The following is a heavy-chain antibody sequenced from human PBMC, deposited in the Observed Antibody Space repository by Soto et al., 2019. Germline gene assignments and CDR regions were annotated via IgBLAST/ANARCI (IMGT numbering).Heavy chain of an antibody. CDR3: ARDLGFQDEYYYYYYGMDV. V-gene: IGHV3-21*01. J-gene: IGHJ6*02. Sequence: GGSLRLSCAASGFTFSSYSMNWVRQAPGKGLEWVSSISSSSSYIYYADSVKGRFTISRDNAKNSLYLQMNSLRAEDTAVYYCARDLGFQDEYYYYYYGMDVWGQGTTVTVSS. CDR2: ISSSSSYI. CDR1: GFTFSSYS.